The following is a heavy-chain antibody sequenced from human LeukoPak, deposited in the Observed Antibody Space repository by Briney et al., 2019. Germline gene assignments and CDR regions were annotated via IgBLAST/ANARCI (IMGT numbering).Heavy chain of an antibody. CDR3: ARVGTSPAGALDY. Sequence: GGSLRLSCAASGFTFSSYEMNWVRQAPGEGLEWVSYISSSGSTIYYADSVKGRFTISRDNAKNSLYLQMNSLRAEDTAVYYCARVGTSPAGALDYWGQGTLVTVSS. CDR1: GFTFSSYE. CDR2: ISSSGSTI. V-gene: IGHV3-48*03. D-gene: IGHD2-2*01. J-gene: IGHJ4*02.